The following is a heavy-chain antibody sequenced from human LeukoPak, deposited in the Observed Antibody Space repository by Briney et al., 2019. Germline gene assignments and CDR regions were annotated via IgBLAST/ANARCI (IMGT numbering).Heavy chain of an antibody. CDR1: GFTFSSYS. V-gene: IGHV3-21*01. Sequence: PGGSLRLSCAASGFTFSSYSMNWVRQAPGKGLEWVSFISTSSSYIYYADSVKGRFTVSRDNARKSLYLQMNSLRAEDTAAYYCARGEWSSSPFDFWGQGTLVTVSS. J-gene: IGHJ4*02. D-gene: IGHD6-6*01. CDR2: ISTSSSYI. CDR3: ARGEWSSSPFDF.